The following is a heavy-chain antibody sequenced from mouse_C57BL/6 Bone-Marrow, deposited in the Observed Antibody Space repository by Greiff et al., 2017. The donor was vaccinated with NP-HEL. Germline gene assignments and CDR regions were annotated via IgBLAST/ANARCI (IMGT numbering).Heavy chain of an antibody. Sequence: DVKLQESGGGLVQPGGSLKLSCAASGFTFSDYYMYWVRQTPEKRLEWVAYISNGGGSTYYPDTVKGRFTISRDNAKNTLYLQMSRLKSEDTAMYYCARHILDYWGQGTTLTVSS. CDR2: ISNGGGST. J-gene: IGHJ2*01. CDR1: GFTFSDYY. V-gene: IGHV5-12*01. CDR3: ARHILDY.